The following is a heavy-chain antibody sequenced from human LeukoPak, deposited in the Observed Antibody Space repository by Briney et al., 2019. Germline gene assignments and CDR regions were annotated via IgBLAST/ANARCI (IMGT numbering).Heavy chain of an antibody. Sequence: PSETLSLTCAVYGGSFSGYYWSWIRQPPGKGLEWIGEINHSGSTNYNPSLKSRVTISVDTSKNQFSLKLSSVTAADTAVYYCARGVYGSGNHWGQGTLVTVSS. D-gene: IGHD3-10*01. CDR2: INHSGST. CDR3: ARGVYGSGNH. V-gene: IGHV4-34*01. CDR1: GGSFSGYY. J-gene: IGHJ5*02.